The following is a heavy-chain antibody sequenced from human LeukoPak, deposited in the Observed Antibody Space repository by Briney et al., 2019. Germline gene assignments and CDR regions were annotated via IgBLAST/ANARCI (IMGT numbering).Heavy chain of an antibody. CDR3: ARDPYSGSYGAYYYYYMDV. CDR1: GYTFTGYY. J-gene: IGHJ6*03. CDR2: INPNSGGT. V-gene: IGHV1-2*02. D-gene: IGHD1-26*01. Sequence: ASVKVSCKASGYTFTGYYMHWVRQAPGQGLEWMGWINPNSGGTNYAQKFQGRVTMTRDTSISTAYMELGRLRSDDTAVYYCARDPYSGSYGAYYYYYMDVWGKGTTVTISS.